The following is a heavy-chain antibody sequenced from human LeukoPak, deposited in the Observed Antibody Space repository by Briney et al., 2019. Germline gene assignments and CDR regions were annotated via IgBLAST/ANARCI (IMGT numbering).Heavy chain of an antibody. CDR3: ARMYSSGWPPEGYYFDY. CDR2: ISGSGGST. J-gene: IGHJ4*02. Sequence: GGSLRLSCAASGFTFSSYAMSWVRQAPGKGLEWVSAISGSGGSTYYADSMKGRFTISRDNFKNTLYLQMNSLRAEDTAVYYCARMYSSGWPPEGYYFDYWGQGTLVTVSS. V-gene: IGHV3-23*01. CDR1: GFTFSSYA. D-gene: IGHD6-19*01.